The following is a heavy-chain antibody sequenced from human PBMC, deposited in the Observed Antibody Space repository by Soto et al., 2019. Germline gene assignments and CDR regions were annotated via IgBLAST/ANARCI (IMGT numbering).Heavy chain of an antibody. D-gene: IGHD1-26*01. V-gene: IGHV1-69*13. CDR2: IIPIFGTA. CDR1: GGTFSSYA. J-gene: IGHJ6*02. Sequence: ASVKVSCKASGGTFSSYAISWVRQAPGQGLEWMGGIIPIFGTANYAQKFQGRVTITADESTSTAYMELSSLRSEDTAVYYCASGIVGAIMAYYYYGMDVWGQGTTVTVSS. CDR3: ASGIVGAIMAYYYYGMDV.